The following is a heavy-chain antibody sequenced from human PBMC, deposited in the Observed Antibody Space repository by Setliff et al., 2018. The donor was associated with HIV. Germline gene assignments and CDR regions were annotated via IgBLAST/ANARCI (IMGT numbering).Heavy chain of an antibody. V-gene: IGHV4-31*03. Sequence: SETLSLTCTVSGVSVNSGGYYWNWIRQHPGKGLDWIGHIYYSGSTYDNTSLKSRISISIETAKNQFTLKLNSVTAADTAVYYCARDRGIYNTAKWLDYWGQGTLVTVSS. J-gene: IGHJ4*02. D-gene: IGHD3-10*01. CDR3: ARDRGIYNTAKWLDY. CDR2: IYYSGST. CDR1: GVSVNSGGYY.